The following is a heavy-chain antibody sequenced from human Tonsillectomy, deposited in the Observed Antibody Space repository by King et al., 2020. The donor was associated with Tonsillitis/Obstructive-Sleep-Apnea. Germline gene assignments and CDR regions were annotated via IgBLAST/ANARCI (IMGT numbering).Heavy chain of an antibody. V-gene: IGHV4-59*01. J-gene: IGHJ3*02. CDR1: GGSISNYY. D-gene: IGHD3-22*01. CDR2: IYYSGST. CDR3: ARAGYYDAFDI. Sequence: QLQESGPGLVKPSETLSLTCTVSGGSISNYYWSWIRQPPGKGLEWIAYIYYSGSTYSNPSLKSRVTLSVDTSKNQFSLKLSSVTAADTAVYYCARAGYYDAFDIWGQGTMVTVSS.